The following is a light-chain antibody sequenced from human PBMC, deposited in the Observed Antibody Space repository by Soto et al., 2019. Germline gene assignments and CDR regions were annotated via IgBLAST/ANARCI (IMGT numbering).Light chain of an antibody. CDR2: DDS. CDR3: QVWDSSSDHYV. V-gene: IGLV3-21*02. J-gene: IGLJ1*01. CDR1: NIGSKS. Sequence: SSKLTQPPWVSVAPGETARITCGGNNIGSKSVHWYQQKPGQAPALVVCDDSDRPSGIPERFSGSNSGNTATLTISRVEAGDEADYYCQVWDSSSDHYVFGTGTKVTVL.